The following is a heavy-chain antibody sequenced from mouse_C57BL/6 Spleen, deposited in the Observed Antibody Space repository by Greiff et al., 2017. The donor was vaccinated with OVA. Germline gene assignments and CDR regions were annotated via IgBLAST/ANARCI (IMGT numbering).Heavy chain of an antibody. J-gene: IGHJ4*01. CDR2: INPGSGGT. Sequence: QVQLQQSGAELVRPGTSVKVSCKASGYAFTNYLIEWVKQRPGQGLEWIGVINPGSGGTNYNEKFKGKATLTADKSSSTAYMQLSSLTSEDSAVYFCARGEGLITTGDAIDYWGQGTSVTVSS. CDR1: GYAFTNYL. V-gene: IGHV1-54*01. D-gene: IGHD1-1*01. CDR3: ARGEGLITTGDAIDY.